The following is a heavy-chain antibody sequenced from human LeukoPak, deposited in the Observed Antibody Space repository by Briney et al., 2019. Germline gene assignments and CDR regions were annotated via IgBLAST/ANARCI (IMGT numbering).Heavy chain of an antibody. D-gene: IGHD2-2*01. J-gene: IGHJ6*02. CDR2: INHSGST. CDR1: GGSFSGYY. CDR3: ATGILRVPAAQGSEYYYYGMDV. Sequence: SETLSLTCAVYGGSFSGYYWSWIRQPPGKGLEWIGEINHSGSTNYNPSLKSRVTISVDTSKNQFSLKLSSVTAADTAVYYCATGILRVPAAQGSEYYYYGMDVWGQGTTVTVSS. V-gene: IGHV4-34*01.